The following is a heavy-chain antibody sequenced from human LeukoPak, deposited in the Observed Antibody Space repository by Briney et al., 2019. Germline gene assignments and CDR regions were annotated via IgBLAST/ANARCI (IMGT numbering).Heavy chain of an antibody. J-gene: IGHJ6*02. CDR2: IYTSGST. CDR1: GGSISSGSYY. CDR3: ARDRYDFWSGYYYYYGMDV. D-gene: IGHD3-3*01. Sequence: TLSLTCTVSGGSISSGSYYWSWIRQPAGKGLEWIGRIYTSGSTNYNPSLKSRVTISVDTSKNQFSLKLSSVTAADTAVYYCARDRYDFWSGYYYYYGMDVWGQGTTVTVSS. V-gene: IGHV4-61*02.